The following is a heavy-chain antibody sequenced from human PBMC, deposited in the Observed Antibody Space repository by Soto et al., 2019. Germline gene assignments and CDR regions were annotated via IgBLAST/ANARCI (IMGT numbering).Heavy chain of an antibody. Sequence: EVQLVESGGGLAQPGGSLRLSFAASGFTFSSSSMNWVRQAPGKGLEWVSYMSSSGGTIYYADSVKGRFTISRDNAKNSLYLQVNSLRDEDTAVYYCARARRDYYNYVMDVWGQGTTVSVSS. CDR3: ARARRDYYNYVMDV. V-gene: IGHV3-48*02. CDR2: MSSSGGTI. CDR1: GFTFSSSS. J-gene: IGHJ6*02.